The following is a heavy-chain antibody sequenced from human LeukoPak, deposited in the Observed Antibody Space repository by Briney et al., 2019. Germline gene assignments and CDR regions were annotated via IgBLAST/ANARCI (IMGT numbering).Heavy chain of an antibody. J-gene: IGHJ4*02. V-gene: IGHV5-51*01. D-gene: IGHD5-24*01. Sequence: GESLKISCKGSGYSFTSYWIGWVRQMPGKGLEWMGVIYPGDSDTRYSPSFQGQVTTSADKSISTAYLQWSSLKASDTAMYYCATERDKRAFDYWGQGTLVTVSS. CDR1: GYSFTSYW. CDR2: IYPGDSDT. CDR3: ATERDKRAFDY.